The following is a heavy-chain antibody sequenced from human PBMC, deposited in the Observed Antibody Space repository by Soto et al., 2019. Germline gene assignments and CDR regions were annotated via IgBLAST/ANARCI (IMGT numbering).Heavy chain of an antibody. Sequence: APVKVACPAAWSTFRGSYIHWVRKDPGPGLEWMGWIKPYSGDTGYAQKFQGRVTLTGATTISTVYMELNSLGSDDTAVYCGSRDSGYDNTGYSPFDKWGQGQRVTVPS. J-gene: IGHJ4*02. CDR2: IKPYSGDT. D-gene: IGHD3-22*01. CDR1: WSTFRGSY. V-gene: IGHV1-2*02. CDR3: SRDSGYDNTGYSPFDK.